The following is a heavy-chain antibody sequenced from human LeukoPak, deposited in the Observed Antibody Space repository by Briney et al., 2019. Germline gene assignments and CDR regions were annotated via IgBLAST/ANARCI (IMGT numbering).Heavy chain of an antibody. CDR3: ARESIAAAGYYYYYMDV. J-gene: IGHJ6*03. D-gene: IGHD6-13*01. V-gene: IGHV4-61*08. CDR1: GGSISSGDYY. CDR2: IYYSGST. Sequence: SETLSLTCTVSGGSISSGDYYWSWIRQPPGKGLEWIGYIYYSGSTNYNPSLKSRVAMSVDTSKNQFSLKLSSVTAADTAVYYCARESIAAAGYYYYYMDVWGKGTTVTVSS.